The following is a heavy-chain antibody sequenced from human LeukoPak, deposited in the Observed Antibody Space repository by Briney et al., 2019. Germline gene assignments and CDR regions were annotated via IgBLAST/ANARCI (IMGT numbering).Heavy chain of an antibody. V-gene: IGHV1-18*01. Sequence: ASVKVSCKASGFAFTSYGISWVRQAPGQGLEWMGWISINNGHTNHAQKFQGRVTMTTDTPTNTAYMELRSLRSDDTAVYYCQRITIFGVVIDFDYWGQGTLVTVSS. J-gene: IGHJ4*02. CDR2: ISINNGHT. CDR1: GFAFTSYG. CDR3: QRITIFGVVIDFDY. D-gene: IGHD3-3*01.